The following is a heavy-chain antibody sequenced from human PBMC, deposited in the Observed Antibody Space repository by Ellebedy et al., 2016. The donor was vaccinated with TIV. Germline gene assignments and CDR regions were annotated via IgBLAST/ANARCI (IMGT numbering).Heavy chain of an antibody. Sequence: GESLKISXAASGFTFSDYYMSWIRQAPGKGLEWVSYISSSSSYTNYADSVKGRFTISRDNAKNSLYLQMNSLRAEDTAVYYCARDLGMATPYFDYWGQGTLVTVSS. CDR3: ARDLGMATPYFDY. V-gene: IGHV3-11*06. J-gene: IGHJ4*02. CDR1: GFTFSDYY. CDR2: ISSSSSYT. D-gene: IGHD5-12*01.